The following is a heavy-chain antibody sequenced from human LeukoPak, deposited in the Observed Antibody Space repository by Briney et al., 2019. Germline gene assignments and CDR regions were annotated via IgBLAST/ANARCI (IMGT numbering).Heavy chain of an antibody. CDR1: GGTFSSYA. CDR3: ARESTITIFVRYYYGMDV. V-gene: IGHV1-69*04. Sequence: WASVKVSCMASGGTFSSYAISWVRQAPGHGLEWMGRIIPILGIANYAQKFQGRVTITADKSTSTAYMELSSLRSEDTAVYYCARESTITIFVRYYYGMDVWGQGTTATVSS. J-gene: IGHJ6*02. D-gene: IGHD3-9*01. CDR2: IIPILGIA.